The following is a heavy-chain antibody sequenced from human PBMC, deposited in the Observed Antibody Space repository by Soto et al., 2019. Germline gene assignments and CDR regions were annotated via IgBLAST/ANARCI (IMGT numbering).Heavy chain of an antibody. CDR2: SVPIFTTA. CDR1: GGTFGSYA. Sequence: QVQLVQSGAEVKKPGSSVKVSCKASGGTFGSYAIAWVRQAPGQGLEWMGGSVPIFTTANYAQKFQGRVTITADESTSTAYMELNGLTSEDTAVYYCAREGFSGAYLAYWGQGPLVTVSS. D-gene: IGHD3-22*01. V-gene: IGHV1-69*01. J-gene: IGHJ4*02. CDR3: AREGFSGAYLAY.